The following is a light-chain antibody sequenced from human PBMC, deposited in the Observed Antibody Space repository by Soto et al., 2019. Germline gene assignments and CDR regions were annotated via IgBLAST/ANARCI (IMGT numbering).Light chain of an antibody. CDR3: QQNNKWPPVT. J-gene: IGKJ4*01. V-gene: IGKV3-15*01. Sequence: EVVMTQSPATVSVSPGEGVTLSCRASHTISTDLAWYQHKPGQAPRLLIYGASTRATGVPARFSGGGSGTEFTLTISSLQSEDFAFYYCQQNNKWPPVTFGGGTKVEIK. CDR2: GAS. CDR1: HTISTD.